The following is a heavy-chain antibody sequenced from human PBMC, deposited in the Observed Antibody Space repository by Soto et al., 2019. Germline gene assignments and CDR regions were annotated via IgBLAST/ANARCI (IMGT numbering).Heavy chain of an antibody. CDR1: RGSISRGCYS. CDR3: ARASYLRLGPGIVP. J-gene: IGHJ5*02. V-gene: IGHV4-30-2*01. D-gene: IGHD2-21*01. Sequence: SETVSLTCAVSRGSISRGCYSWSWIRQPPGKGLEWIGYIYHSGSTYYNPSLKSRVTISVDRSKNQFSLKLSSVTAADPAVYSCARASYLRLGPGIVPCGPVTLGPVS. CDR2: IYHSGST.